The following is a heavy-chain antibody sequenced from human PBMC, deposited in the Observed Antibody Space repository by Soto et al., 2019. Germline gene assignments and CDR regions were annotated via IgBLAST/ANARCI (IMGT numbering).Heavy chain of an antibody. J-gene: IGHJ4*02. Sequence: GGSLRLSCAASGFTFDDYTMHWVRQAPGKGLEWVSLISWDGGSTYYADSVKGRFTISRDNSKNSLYLQMNSLRTEDTALYYCAKASTPRYCTNGVCYTGYFDYWGQGTLVTVSS. V-gene: IGHV3-43*01. D-gene: IGHD2-8*01. CDR2: ISWDGGST. CDR1: GFTFDDYT. CDR3: AKASTPRYCTNGVCYTGYFDY.